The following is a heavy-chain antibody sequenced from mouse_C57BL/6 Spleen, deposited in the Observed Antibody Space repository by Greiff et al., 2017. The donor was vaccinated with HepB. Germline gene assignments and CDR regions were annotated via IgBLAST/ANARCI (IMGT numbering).Heavy chain of an antibody. CDR3: ARSTTVVATDYFDC. D-gene: IGHD1-1*01. V-gene: IGHV5-9*01. CDR1: GFTFSSYT. Sequence: EVMLVESGGGLVKPGGSLKLSCAASGFTFSSYTMSWVRQTPEKRLEWVATISGGGGNTYYPDSVKGRFTISRDNAKNTLYLQMSSLMSEDTALYYCARSTTVVATDYFDCWGQGTTLTVSS. CDR2: ISGGGGNT. J-gene: IGHJ2*01.